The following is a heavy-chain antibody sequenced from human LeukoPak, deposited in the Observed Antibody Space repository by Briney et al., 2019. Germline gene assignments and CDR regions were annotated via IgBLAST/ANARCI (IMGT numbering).Heavy chain of an antibody. V-gene: IGHV4-34*01. J-gene: IGHJ4*02. CDR3: ARGRSSETRQVAKTYYCDY. CDR1: GGSFSGYY. D-gene: IGHD5-12*01. CDR2: INHSGST. Sequence: SETLSLTCAVYGGSFSGYYWSWIRQPPGKGLEWIGEINHSGSTNYNPSLKSRVTISVDTSKNQFSLKLSSVTAADTAVYYCARGRSSETRQVAKTYYCDYWGQGTLVTVSS.